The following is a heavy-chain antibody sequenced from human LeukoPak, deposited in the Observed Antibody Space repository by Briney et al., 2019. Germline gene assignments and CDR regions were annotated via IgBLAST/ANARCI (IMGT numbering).Heavy chain of an antibody. V-gene: IGHV2-5*01. CDR3: AHITPAGYCSSTSCYTSSFDY. D-gene: IGHD2-2*02. J-gene: IGHJ4*02. CDR1: GFSLSTSGVG. Sequence: ESGPTLVNPTQTLTLTCTFSGFSLSTSGVGVGWIRQPPRKALEWLALIYWYDDKRYSPSLKSRLTITKDTSKNQVVLTMTNMDPVDTATYYCAHITPAGYCSSTSCYTSSFDYWGQGTLATVSS. CDR2: IYWYDDK.